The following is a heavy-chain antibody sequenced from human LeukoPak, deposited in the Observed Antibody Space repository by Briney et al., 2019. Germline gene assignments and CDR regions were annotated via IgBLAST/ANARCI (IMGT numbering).Heavy chain of an antibody. D-gene: IGHD3-22*01. CDR2: INPSGGST. Sequence: GASVKVSCKASGYTFTSYYMHWVRQAPGQGLEWMGLINPSGGSTSYAQKFQGRVTMTRDTSTSTVYMELSSLRSEDTAVYYCARDGKYYYDSSGYPLDYWGQGTLATVSS. V-gene: IGHV1-46*01. CDR1: GYTFTSYY. CDR3: ARDGKYYYDSSGYPLDY. J-gene: IGHJ4*02.